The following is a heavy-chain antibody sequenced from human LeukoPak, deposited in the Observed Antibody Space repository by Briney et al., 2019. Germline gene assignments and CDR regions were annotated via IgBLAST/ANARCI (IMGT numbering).Heavy chain of an antibody. CDR3: ATFDYYDSSGTLLGY. V-gene: IGHV4-34*01. D-gene: IGHD3-22*01. CDR1: GGPFSGYY. J-gene: IGHJ4*02. Sequence: SETLSLTCAVYGGPFSGYYWSWIRQPPGKGLEWIGEINHSGSTNYNPSLKSRVTISVDTSKNQFSLKLSSVTAADTAVYYCATFDYYDSSGTLLGYWGQGTLVTVSS. CDR2: INHSGST.